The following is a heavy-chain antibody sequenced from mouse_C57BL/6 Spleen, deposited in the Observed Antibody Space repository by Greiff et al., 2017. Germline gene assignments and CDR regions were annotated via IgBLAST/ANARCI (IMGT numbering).Heavy chain of an antibody. CDR3: ARHQLGTGVFAY. D-gene: IGHD4-1*02. Sequence: EVKLVESGGGLVQPGGSLKLSCAASGFTFSDYYMYWVRQTPEKRLEWVAYISNGGGSTYYPDTVKGRFTISRDNAKNTLYLQMSRLKSEDTAMYYCARHQLGTGVFAYWGQGTLVTVSA. V-gene: IGHV5-12*01. J-gene: IGHJ3*01. CDR1: GFTFSDYY. CDR2: ISNGGGST.